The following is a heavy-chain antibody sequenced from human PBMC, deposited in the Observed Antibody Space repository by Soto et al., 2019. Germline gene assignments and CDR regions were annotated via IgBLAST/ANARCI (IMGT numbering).Heavy chain of an antibody. J-gene: IGHJ4*02. CDR1: GGSISSYY. V-gene: IGHV4-34*01. Sequence: PSETLSLTCTVSGGSISSYYWSWIRQPPGKGLEWIGEINHSGSTNYNPSLKSRVTISVDTSKNQFSLKLSSVTAADTAVYYCARRYGGAVDYWGQGTLVTVSS. CDR3: ARRYGGAVDY. CDR2: INHSGST. D-gene: IGHD3-10*01.